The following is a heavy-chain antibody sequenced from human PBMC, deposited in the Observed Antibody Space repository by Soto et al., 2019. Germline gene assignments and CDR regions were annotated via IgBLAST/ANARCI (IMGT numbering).Heavy chain of an antibody. CDR3: ARCGLQFHCDH. V-gene: IGHV1-69*12. CDR1: GGTFSSYA. D-gene: IGHD5-12*01. Sequence: QVQLVQSGAEVKKPGSSVKVSCKASGGTFSSYAISWVRQAPGQGLEWMGGIIPIFGTANYVQKFQGRVTIPADEPTTTAYMELSSLRSEDTAVYYCARCGLQFHCDHWGQGTLVTVSS. J-gene: IGHJ4*02. CDR2: IIPIFGTA.